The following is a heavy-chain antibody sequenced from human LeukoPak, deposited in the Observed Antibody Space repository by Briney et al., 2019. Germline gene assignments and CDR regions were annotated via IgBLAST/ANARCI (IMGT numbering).Heavy chain of an antibody. CDR1: GYTFTSYG. V-gene: IGHV1-18*01. Sequence: GASVKVSCKASGYTFTSYGISWVRQAPGQGLEWMGWISAYNGNTNYAQKLQGRVTMTTDTSTSTAYMELSSLRSEDTAVYYCATEFEFKGAVDYWGQGTLVTVSS. CDR3: ATEFEFKGAVDY. CDR2: ISAYNGNT. J-gene: IGHJ4*02.